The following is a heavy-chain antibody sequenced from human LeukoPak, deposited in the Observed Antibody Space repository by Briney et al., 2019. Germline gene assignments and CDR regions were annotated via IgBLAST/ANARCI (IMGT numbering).Heavy chain of an antibody. V-gene: IGHV1-69*01. D-gene: IGHD4-17*01. CDR3: AREGHDYGDYGPDAFDI. CDR1: GGTFRSYA. J-gene: IGHJ3*02. Sequence: SVNVSCKASGGTFRSYAISWVRQAPGQGLEWMGGIIPIFGTANYAQKFQGRVTITADESTSTAYMELSSLRSEDTAVYYCAREGHDYGDYGPDAFDIWGQGTMVTVSS. CDR2: IIPIFGTA.